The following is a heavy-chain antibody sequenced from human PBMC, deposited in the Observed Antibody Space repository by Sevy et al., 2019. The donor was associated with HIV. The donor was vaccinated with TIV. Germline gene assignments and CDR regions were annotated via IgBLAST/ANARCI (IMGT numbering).Heavy chain of an antibody. D-gene: IGHD3-9*01. CDR1: DVSISSYY. Sequence: SETLSLICTVSDVSISSYYWNWIRQPPGKGLEWVGHIYHSGSTNYNPSLKSRVTISIGTSKNQFSLRLTSVTAADPAVYYCAREVYDIMTGYSGGMDVWGQGTTVTVSS. J-gene: IGHJ6*02. V-gene: IGHV4-59*01. CDR3: AREVYDIMTGYSGGMDV. CDR2: IYHSGST.